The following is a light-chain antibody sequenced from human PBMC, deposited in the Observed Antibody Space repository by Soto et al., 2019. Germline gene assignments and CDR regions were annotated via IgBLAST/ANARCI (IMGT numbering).Light chain of an antibody. V-gene: IGLV7-46*01. CDR1: TGAVTNSHN. CDR3: LITYSGVSV. CDR2: YAI. J-gene: IGLJ2*01. Sequence: QALLTHHPSLTLSPGGTINLTCDSNTGAVTNSHNPYWFQQNPRQAPTTLIYYAIGKHSWTPARFSGSLLGFIAALTLPVAQPEEEAEYYGLITYSGVSVFAGGTKVIVL.